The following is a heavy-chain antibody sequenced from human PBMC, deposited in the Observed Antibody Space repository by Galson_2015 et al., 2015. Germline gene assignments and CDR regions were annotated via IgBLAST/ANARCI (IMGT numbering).Heavy chain of an antibody. CDR1: GFTFGSHS. CDR3: ARGVAYCARQTADGYKLDF. J-gene: IGHJ4*02. V-gene: IGHV3-48*02. D-gene: IGHD2-21*01. CDR2: ISSISRSI. Sequence: SLRLSCAASGFTFGSHSMNWVRQAPGKGLEWVSYISSISRSIYYADSVKGRFTISRDNAKNSLYLQMNNLRDEDTAVYYCARGVAYCARQTADGYKLDFWGQGTLVTVSS.